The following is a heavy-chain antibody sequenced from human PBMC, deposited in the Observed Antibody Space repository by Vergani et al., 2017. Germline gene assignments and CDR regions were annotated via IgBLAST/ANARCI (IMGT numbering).Heavy chain of an antibody. J-gene: IGHJ5*01. CDR3: ARARCMETCYMSNWLDS. CDR2: IKSDGSIT. Sequence: DVHLAESGGGFFQPGGSLRLSCSASGFSFNSYWMHWVRQVPGKGLLWVSRIKSDGSITAYADSVKGRFTISRDNAQNTLYLQMNSLRVEDTGVYYCARARCMETCYMSNWLDSWGQGTLGTVSA. CDR1: GFSFNSYW. V-gene: IGHV3-74*03. D-gene: IGHD3-9*01.